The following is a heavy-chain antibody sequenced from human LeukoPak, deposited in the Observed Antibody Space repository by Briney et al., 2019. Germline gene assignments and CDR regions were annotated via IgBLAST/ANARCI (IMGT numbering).Heavy chain of an antibody. CDR3: AKDAGSGSSLFDY. CDR2: IWYDGSNK. Sequence: GGSLRLSCAASGFIFSSYGMHWVRQAPGKGLEWVAVIWYDGSNKYYADSVKGRFTISRDNSKSTLYLQMNSLRAEDTAVFYCAKDAGSGSSLFDYWGQGTLVTVSS. V-gene: IGHV3-30*02. J-gene: IGHJ4*02. D-gene: IGHD1-26*01. CDR1: GFIFSSYG.